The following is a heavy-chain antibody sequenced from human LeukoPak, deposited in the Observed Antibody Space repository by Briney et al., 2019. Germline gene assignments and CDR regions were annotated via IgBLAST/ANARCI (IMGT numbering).Heavy chain of an antibody. V-gene: IGHV5-51*01. CDR3: ARLEINSSGWYYFDY. CDR2: IYPGDSDT. Sequence: GESLKISCKGSGYSFTSYWIGWVRQMPGKGLEWMGIIYPGDSDTRYSPSFRGQVTISADKSISTAYLQWSSLKASDTAMYYCARLEINSSGWYYFDYWGQGTLVTVSS. CDR1: GYSFTSYW. D-gene: IGHD6-19*01. J-gene: IGHJ4*02.